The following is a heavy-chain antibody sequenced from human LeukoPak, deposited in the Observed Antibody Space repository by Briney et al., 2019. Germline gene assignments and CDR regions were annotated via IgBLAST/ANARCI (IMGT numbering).Heavy chain of an antibody. V-gene: IGHV4-39*01. J-gene: IGHJ4*02. CDR3: ARHTWQWLPFDD. CDR2: IYSSGST. CDR1: GASISGSGYY. Sequence: KASETLSLTCTVSGASISGSGYYWGWIRQPPGKGLEWIGSIYSSGSTYYNASLQSRVTTSIETSKNQISLRLNSVTAADTAIYYCARHTWQWLPFDDWGQGTQVTISS. D-gene: IGHD5-12*01.